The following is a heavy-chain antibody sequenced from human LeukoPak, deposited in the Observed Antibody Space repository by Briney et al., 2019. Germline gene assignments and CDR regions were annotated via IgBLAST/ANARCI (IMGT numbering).Heavy chain of an antibody. CDR1: GFTFSNYG. CDR3: ARESIDSVGGDYDFWSGYYTRNDAFDI. J-gene: IGHJ3*02. V-gene: IGHV3-30*03. Sequence: PGGSLRLSCAASGFTFSNYGMHWVRQAPGKGLEWVAVISYDGSNKYYADSVKGRFTISRDNAKNTLYLQMNSLRAEDTAVYYCARESIDSVGGDYDFWSGYYTRNDAFDIWGQGTMVTVSS. CDR2: ISYDGSNK. D-gene: IGHD3-3*01.